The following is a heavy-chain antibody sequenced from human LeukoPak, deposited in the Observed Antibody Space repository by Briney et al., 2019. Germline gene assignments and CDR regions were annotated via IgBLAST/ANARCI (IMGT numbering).Heavy chain of an antibody. CDR3: ARVSVAQGDAFDI. J-gene: IGHJ3*02. V-gene: IGHV1-69*04. CDR1: GGTFSSYA. CDR2: IIPILGIA. Sequence: SVKVSCKASGGTFSSYAISWVRQAPGQGLEWMGRIIPILGIANYAQKFQGRVTITADKSTSTAYMELSSLRSEDTAVYYCARVSVAQGDAFDIWGQGTMVTVSS. D-gene: IGHD2-15*01.